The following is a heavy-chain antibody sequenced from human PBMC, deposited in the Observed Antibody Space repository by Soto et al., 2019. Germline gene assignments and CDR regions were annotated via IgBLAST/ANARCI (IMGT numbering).Heavy chain of an antibody. J-gene: IGHJ4*02. D-gene: IGHD6-6*01. CDR1: GGSISSYY. Sequence: PSETLSLTSTVSGGSISSYYWSWIRQPPGKGLEWIGNIYYSASTYYNPSLKSRVTISIDTSKNQFSLQLRSVTAADTAVYYCARHLGQLGPVDYWGQGTLVTVSS. CDR3: ARHLGQLGPVDY. CDR2: IYYSAST. V-gene: IGHV4-59*08.